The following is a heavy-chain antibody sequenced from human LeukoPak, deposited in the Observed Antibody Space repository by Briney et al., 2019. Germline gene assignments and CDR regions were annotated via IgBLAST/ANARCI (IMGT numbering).Heavy chain of an antibody. CDR3: ARLSGYNWESSYDY. CDR2: IYTSGST. Sequence: SETLSLTCTVSGGSISSYYWSWLRQPAGKGLEWIGRIYTSGSTNYNPSLKSRVTMSVDTSKNQFSLKLSSVTAADTAVYYCARLSGYNWESSYDYWGQGTLVTVSS. D-gene: IGHD5-12*01. J-gene: IGHJ4*02. CDR1: GGSISSYY. V-gene: IGHV4-4*07.